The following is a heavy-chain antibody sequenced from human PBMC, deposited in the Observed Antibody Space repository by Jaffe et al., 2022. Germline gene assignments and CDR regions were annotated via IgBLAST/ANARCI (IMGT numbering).Heavy chain of an antibody. D-gene: IGHD5-12*01. J-gene: IGHJ4*02. CDR2: IYYSGST. Sequence: QLQLQESGPGLVKPSETLSLTCTVSGGSISSSSYYWGWIRQPPGKGLEWIGSIYYSGSTYYNPSLKSRVTISVDTSKNQFSLKLSSVTAADTAVYYCARQNIVATIRYFDYWGQGTLVTVSS. CDR3: ARQNIVATIRYFDY. CDR1: GGSISSSSYY. V-gene: IGHV4-39*01.